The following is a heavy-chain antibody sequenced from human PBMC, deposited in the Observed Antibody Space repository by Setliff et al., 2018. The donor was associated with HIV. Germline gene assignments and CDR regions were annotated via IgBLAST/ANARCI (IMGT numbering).Heavy chain of an antibody. CDR3: AGVSSQFSEWRKDYFEY. CDR2: ITPNSGGT. CDR1: GYTFTGYY. D-gene: IGHD3-3*01. V-gene: IGHV1-2*02. J-gene: IGHJ4*02. Sequence: ASVKVSCKASGYTFTGYYVHWVRQAPGQGPEWMGWITPNSGGTEYAGKFQGRVTLTRDTSINTAYMEVTRLTSDDTAVYYCAGVSSQFSEWRKDYFEYWGQGSLVTVSS.